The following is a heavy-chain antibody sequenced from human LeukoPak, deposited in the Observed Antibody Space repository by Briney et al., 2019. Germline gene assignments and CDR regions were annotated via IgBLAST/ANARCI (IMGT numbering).Heavy chain of an antibody. Sequence: GGSLRLSCAVSGFTFNNNAMTWVRQAPGKGLEWVSALSGDSAYVYYADSVKGRFTTSRDNSRNTLYLQMNSLRAEDTAVYYCAKNYRPGKACYDHWGQGTLVTVSS. V-gene: IGHV3-23*01. CDR2: LSGDSAYV. CDR3: AKNYRPGKACYDH. J-gene: IGHJ4*02. D-gene: IGHD1-14*01. CDR1: GFTFNNNA.